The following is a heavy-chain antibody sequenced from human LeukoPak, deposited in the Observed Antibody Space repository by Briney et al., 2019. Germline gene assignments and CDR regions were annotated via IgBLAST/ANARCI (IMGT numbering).Heavy chain of an antibody. D-gene: IGHD2-21*02. Sequence: GASVKVSCKASEGTFSSYAISWVRQAPGQGLEWMGRIIPIFGTANYAQKFQGRVTITTDESTSTAYMELSSLRSEDTAVYYCARAVTSYHYYMDVWGKGTTVTVSS. V-gene: IGHV1-69*05. CDR1: EGTFSSYA. CDR3: ARAVTSYHYYMDV. J-gene: IGHJ6*03. CDR2: IIPIFGTA.